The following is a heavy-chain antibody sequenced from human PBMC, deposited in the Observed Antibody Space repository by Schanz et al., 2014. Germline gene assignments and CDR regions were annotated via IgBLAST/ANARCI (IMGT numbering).Heavy chain of an antibody. CDR2: INAANGNT. CDR3: ARGRTFDY. J-gene: IGHJ4*02. V-gene: IGHV1-3*01. Sequence: QVQLVQSGAEVKKPGSSVKVSCKASGSSFSTYTISWVRQAPGQGLEWMGWINAANGNTRYSQKCQGRVTITRDTSASTAYMELRSLRSDDTAVYYCARGRTFDYWGQGTLVTVSS. CDR1: GSSFSTYT.